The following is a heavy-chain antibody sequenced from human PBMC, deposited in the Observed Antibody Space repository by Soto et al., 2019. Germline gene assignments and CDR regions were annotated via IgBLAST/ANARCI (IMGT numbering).Heavy chain of an antibody. V-gene: IGHV4-59*01. J-gene: IGHJ4*02. CDR3: ARTGSRSAIV. CDR2: IYYSGRT. CDR1: GGSINSYY. D-gene: IGHD2-2*02. Sequence: SETLSLTCTVSGGSINSYYWSWIRQPPGKGLEWIGHIYYSGRTSYNPSLKSRVTISVDTSKNQFYLNLSSVTAADTALYYCARTGSRSAIVWGQGTLVTVSS.